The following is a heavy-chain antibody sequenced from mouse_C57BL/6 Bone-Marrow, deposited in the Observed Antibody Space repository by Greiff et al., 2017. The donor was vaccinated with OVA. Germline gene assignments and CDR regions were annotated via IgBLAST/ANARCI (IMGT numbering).Heavy chain of an antibody. J-gene: IGHJ1*03. Sequence: QVQLQQSGAELARPGASVKLSCKASGYTFTSYGISWVKQRTGQGLEWIGEIYPRSGNTYYNEKFKGKATLTADKSSSTAYMGLRSLTSEDSAVYFCASSDYDWYFDVWGTGTTVTVSS. CDR1: GYTFTSYG. D-gene: IGHD2-4*01. CDR3: ASSDYDWYFDV. V-gene: IGHV1-81*01. CDR2: IYPRSGNT.